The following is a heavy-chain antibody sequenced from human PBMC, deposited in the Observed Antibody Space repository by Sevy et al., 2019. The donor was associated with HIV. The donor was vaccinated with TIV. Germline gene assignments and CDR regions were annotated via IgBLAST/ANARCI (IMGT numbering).Heavy chain of an antibody. CDR2: IWYDGSKK. CDR3: ARETITVTTPNWFDP. D-gene: IGHD4-4*01. V-gene: IGHV3-33*01. Sequence: GGSLRLSCTTSGFSFSTYGMHWVRQAPGKGLEWVAGIWYDGSKKQYADSVKGRFTISRDNSKNTMYLQMNSLRAEDTAVYYCARETITVTTPNWFDPWGQGTLVTVSS. CDR1: GFSFSTYG. J-gene: IGHJ5*02.